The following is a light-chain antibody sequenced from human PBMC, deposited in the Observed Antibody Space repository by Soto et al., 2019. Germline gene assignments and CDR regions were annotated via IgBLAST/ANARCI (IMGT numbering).Light chain of an antibody. CDR1: QSVSSK. J-gene: IGKJ2*01. V-gene: IGKV3-15*01. Sequence: EIVMTQSPATLSVSPGERATLSCRASQSVSSKLAWYQQKTGQAHRLLIYGASTRAFGIPARFSGSGSGTEFTLTISSLLSEDFAVYYCQQYNNWPPKYTFGQGNKLEIK. CDR3: QQYNNWPPKYT. CDR2: GAS.